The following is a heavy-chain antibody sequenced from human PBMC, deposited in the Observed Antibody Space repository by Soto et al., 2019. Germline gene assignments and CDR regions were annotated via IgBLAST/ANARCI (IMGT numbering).Heavy chain of an antibody. Sequence: GGSLRLSCAASGFTFSSYGMHWVRQAPGKGLEWVAVISYDGSNKYYADSVKGRFTISRDNSKNTLYLQMNSLRAEDTAVYYCAKIGRILLWFGELAYWGQGT. CDR3: AKIGRILLWFGELAY. CDR2: ISYDGSNK. V-gene: IGHV3-30*18. D-gene: IGHD3-10*01. CDR1: GFTFSSYG. J-gene: IGHJ4*02.